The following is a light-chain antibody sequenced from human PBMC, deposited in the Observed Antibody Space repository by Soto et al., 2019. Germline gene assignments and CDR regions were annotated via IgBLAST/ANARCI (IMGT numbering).Light chain of an antibody. CDR3: QQYNSDSAYT. V-gene: IGKV1-5*01. Sequence: DIQMTQSPSTLSASVGDRVTITCRASQSISSWLAWYQQKPGKAPKLLIYDASSLESGVPSRFSGSGSGTDFALTISSLQPDDFATYYCQQYNSDSAYTCGQGTKLEI. CDR2: DAS. J-gene: IGKJ2*01. CDR1: QSISSW.